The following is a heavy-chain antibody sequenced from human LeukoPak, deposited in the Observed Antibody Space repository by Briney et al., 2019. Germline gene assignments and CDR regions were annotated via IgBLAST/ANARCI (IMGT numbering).Heavy chain of an antibody. J-gene: IGHJ5*02. CDR3: ARVSITMIGGDWFDP. CDR2: IYYSGST. CDR1: GGSISSSSYY. D-gene: IGHD3-22*01. V-gene: IGHV4-39*07. Sequence: SETLSLTCTVSGGSISSSSYYWGWIRQPPGKGLEWIGSIYYSGSTNYNPSLKSRVTISVDTSKNQFSLKLSSVTAADTAVYYCARVSITMIGGDWFDPWGQGTLVTVSS.